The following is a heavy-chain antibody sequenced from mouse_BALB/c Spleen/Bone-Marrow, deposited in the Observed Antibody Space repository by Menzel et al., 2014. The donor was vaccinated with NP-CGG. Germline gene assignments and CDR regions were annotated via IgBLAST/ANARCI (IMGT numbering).Heavy chain of an antibody. D-gene: IGHD2-4*01. V-gene: IGHV14-3*02. CDR3: ATMITDWYFDV. J-gene: IGHJ1*01. CDR1: GFNIKDTY. Sequence: DVQLQESGAELVKPGASVKLSCTASGFNIKDTYMHWVKQRSEQGLEWIGRIDPANGNTKYDPKFQGKATITADTSSNTAYLQLSSLTSEDTAVYYCATMITDWYFDVWGAGTTVTVSS. CDR2: IDPANGNT.